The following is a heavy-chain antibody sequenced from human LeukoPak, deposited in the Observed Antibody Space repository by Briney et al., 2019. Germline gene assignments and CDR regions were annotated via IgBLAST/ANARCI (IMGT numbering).Heavy chain of an antibody. V-gene: IGHV4-39*07. J-gene: IGHJ4*02. D-gene: IGHD4-11*01. Sequence: PSETLSLTCTVSGGSISSSSYYWGWIRQPPGKGLEWIGSIYYSGSTNYNPSLKSRVTISVDTSKNQFSLKLSSVTAADTAVYYRARAGRRVTTVNRHYFDYWGQGTLVTVSS. CDR1: GGSISSSSYY. CDR2: IYYSGST. CDR3: ARAGRRVTTVNRHYFDY.